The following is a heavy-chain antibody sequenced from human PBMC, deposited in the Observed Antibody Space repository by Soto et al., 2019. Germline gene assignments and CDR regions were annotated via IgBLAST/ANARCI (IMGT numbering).Heavy chain of an antibody. CDR3: AREPAVPSVTTVTHNGMDV. J-gene: IGHJ6*02. CDR1: GYTFTSYA. D-gene: IGHD4-17*01. CDR2: INAGNGNT. Sequence: ASVKVSCKASGYTFTSYAMHWVRQAPGQRLEWMGWINAGNGNTNYSQKFQGRVTITRDTSASTAYMELSSLRSKDTAVYYCAREPAVPSVTTVTHNGMDVWGQGTTVTVSS. V-gene: IGHV1-3*01.